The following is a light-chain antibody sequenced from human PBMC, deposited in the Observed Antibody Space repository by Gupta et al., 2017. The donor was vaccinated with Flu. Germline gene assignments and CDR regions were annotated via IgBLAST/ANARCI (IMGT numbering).Light chain of an antibody. CDR1: QSLLHSNGYNY. J-gene: IGKJ1*01. CDR2: LGS. V-gene: IGKV2-28*01. Sequence: DIVMTQSRLSLPVTPGEPASISCRFSQSLLHSNGYNYLDWYLQKPGQSPQLLIYLGSNRASGVPDRFSGSGSGTDFTLKISRVEAEDVGVYYCMQAQQTPWAFGQGTKVEIK. CDR3: MQAQQTPWA.